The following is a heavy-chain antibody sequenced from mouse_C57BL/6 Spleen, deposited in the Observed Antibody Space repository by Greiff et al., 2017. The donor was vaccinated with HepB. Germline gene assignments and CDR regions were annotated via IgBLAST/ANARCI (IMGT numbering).Heavy chain of an antibody. V-gene: IGHV1-82*01. CDR2: IYPGDGDT. Sequence: VQLQQSGPELVKPGASVKISCKASGYAFSSSWMNWVKQRPGKGLEWIGRIYPGDGDTNYNGKFKGKATLTADKSSSTAYMQLSSLTSEDSAVYFCARSELGPRYFDVWGTGTTVTVSS. D-gene: IGHD4-1*01. J-gene: IGHJ1*03. CDR3: ARSELGPRYFDV. CDR1: GYAFSSSW.